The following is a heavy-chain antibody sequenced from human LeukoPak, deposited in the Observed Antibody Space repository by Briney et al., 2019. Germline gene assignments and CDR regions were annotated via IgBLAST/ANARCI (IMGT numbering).Heavy chain of an antibody. D-gene: IGHD5-24*01. CDR3: TARLRRDERWIFGY. CDR1: RGTFSSHV. CDR2: IFPIPGIV. Sequence: SVKVSCKASRGTFSSHVIRWVRQARGQGLEWMGRIFPIPGIVNYALKVQGRVTMTADKSTSTAYMELSSMRSEDTGVYCCTARLRRDERWIFGYWGQGTLVTVSS. J-gene: IGHJ4*02. V-gene: IGHV1-69*04.